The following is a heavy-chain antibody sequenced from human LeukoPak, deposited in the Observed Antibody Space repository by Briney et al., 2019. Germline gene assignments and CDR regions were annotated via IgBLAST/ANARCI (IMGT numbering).Heavy chain of an antibody. CDR2: IYTSGST. V-gene: IGHV4-4*07. CDR3: ARDGIKPMTTVTAFDY. J-gene: IGHJ4*02. D-gene: IGHD4-17*01. Sequence: SETLSLTCTVSGGSISSYYWSWIRQPAGKGLEWIGRIYTSGSTNYNPSLKSRVTMSVDTSKNQFSLKLSSVIAADTAVYYCARDGIKPMTTVTAFDYWGQGTLVTVSS. CDR1: GGSISSYY.